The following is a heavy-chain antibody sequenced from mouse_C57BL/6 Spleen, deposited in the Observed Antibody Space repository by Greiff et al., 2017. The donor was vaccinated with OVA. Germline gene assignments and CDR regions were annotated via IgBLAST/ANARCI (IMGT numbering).Heavy chain of an antibody. V-gene: IGHV1-19*01. CDR2: INPYNGGT. D-gene: IGHD1-1*01. Sequence: EVQLQQSGPVLVKPGASVKMSCKASGYTFTDYYMNWVKQSHGKSLEWIGVINPYNGGTSYNQKFKGKATLTVDKSSSTAYMELNSLTSEDSAVYYCARVGYYYGSSYGWDYWGQGTTLTVSS. CDR3: ARVGYYYGSSYGWDY. CDR1: GYTFTDYY. J-gene: IGHJ2*01.